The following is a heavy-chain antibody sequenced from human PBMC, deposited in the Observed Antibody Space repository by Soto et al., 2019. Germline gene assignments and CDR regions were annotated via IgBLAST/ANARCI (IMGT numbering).Heavy chain of an antibody. CDR3: ARLLRPPGIVATDAFDI. J-gene: IGHJ3*02. D-gene: IGHD5-12*01. Sequence: QVQLQESGPGLVKPSETLSLTCTVSGGSISSYYWSWIRQPPGKGLEWIGYIYYSGSTNYNPSLKSRVTISVDTSKNQFSLKLSSVTAADTAVYYCARLLRPPGIVATDAFDIWGQGTMVTVSS. CDR1: GGSISSYY. V-gene: IGHV4-59*08. CDR2: IYYSGST.